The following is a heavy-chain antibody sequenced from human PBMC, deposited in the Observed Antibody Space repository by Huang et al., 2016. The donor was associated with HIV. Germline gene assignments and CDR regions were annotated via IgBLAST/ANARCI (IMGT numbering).Heavy chain of an antibody. Sequence: AWGGGVRKYKSGWGRQAPGKWIEGLGGIIPMFGTPNYARKFQGRVTITADDSTSTTYVEVSSLRSEDTALYYCARGQLGSYGDYDVLYWGQGTLVTVSS. D-gene: IGHD4-17*01. CDR1: GGGVRKYK. CDR2: IIPMFGTP. V-gene: IGHV1-69*01. CDR3: ARGQLGSYGDYDVLY. J-gene: IGHJ4*02.